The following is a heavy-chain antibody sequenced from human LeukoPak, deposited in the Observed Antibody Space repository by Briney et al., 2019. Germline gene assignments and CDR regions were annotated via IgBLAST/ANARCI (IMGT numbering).Heavy chain of an antibody. D-gene: IGHD2-2*02. CDR3: ARAPYCSSTSCYIHQGGYYYYGMDV. Sequence: KPSETLSLTCAVYGGSFSGYYWSWIRQPPGKGLEWIGEINHSGSTNYNPSLKSRVTISVDTSKNQFSLKLSSVTAADTAVYYCARAPYCSSTSCYIHQGGYYYYGMDVWGQGTTVTVSS. V-gene: IGHV4-34*01. J-gene: IGHJ6*02. CDR2: INHSGST. CDR1: GGSFSGYY.